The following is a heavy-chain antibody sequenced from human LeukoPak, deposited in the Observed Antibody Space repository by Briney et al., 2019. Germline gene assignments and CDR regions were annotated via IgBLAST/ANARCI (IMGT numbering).Heavy chain of an antibody. Sequence: GGSLRLSCEASGFSFTNTWMSWVRQAPGKGLEWVGRVKSKADDGTTDYAAPVQGRFTISRDDSTNTLSLQMNSLKTEDTAVYYCATEGGSGSYYGDDAFDMWGQGTMVTVSS. J-gene: IGHJ3*02. CDR3: ATEGGSGSYYGDDAFDM. CDR2: VKSKADDGTT. V-gene: IGHV3-15*01. D-gene: IGHD3-10*01. CDR1: GFSFTNTW.